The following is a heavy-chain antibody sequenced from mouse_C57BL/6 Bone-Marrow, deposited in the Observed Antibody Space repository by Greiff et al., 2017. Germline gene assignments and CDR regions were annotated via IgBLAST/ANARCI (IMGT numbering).Heavy chain of an antibody. CDR1: GYTFTSYW. CDR2: IDPSDSYT. D-gene: IGHD1-1*01. J-gene: IGHJ1*03. Sequence: QVQLQQPGAELVRPGTSVQLSCKASGYTFTSYWMHWVKPRPGQGLEWIGVIDPSDSYTTYNQKFKGKATLTVDTYSSTAYMQRSIRTSEDSAVYYCARSVMDYCSSEWYFDAWGTATTVTVSS. V-gene: IGHV1-59*01. CDR3: ARSVMDYCSSEWYFDA.